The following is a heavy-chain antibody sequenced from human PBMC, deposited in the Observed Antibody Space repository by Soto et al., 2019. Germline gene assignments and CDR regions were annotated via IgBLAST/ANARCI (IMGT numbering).Heavy chain of an antibody. D-gene: IGHD3-10*01. CDR1: GYSFTSYW. CDR2: IYPGASDT. J-gene: IGHJ3*02. Sequence: PGESLKLSCKGSGYSFTSYWIGWVRQMPGKGLERMGIIYPGASDTRYSPSFQGQVTISADKSISTAYLQWSSLKASDTSMYYCASSSMVWKEWAFDIWGQGTMVTVS. CDR3: ASSSMVWKEWAFDI. V-gene: IGHV5-51*01.